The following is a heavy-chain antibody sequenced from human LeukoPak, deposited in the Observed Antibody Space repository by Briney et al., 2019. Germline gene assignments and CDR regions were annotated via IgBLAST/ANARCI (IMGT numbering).Heavy chain of an antibody. J-gene: IGHJ4*02. CDR1: GGSFSGYY. D-gene: IGHD3-10*01. CDR3: ARRPVLLWFGRRPYYFDY. V-gene: IGHV4-34*01. CDR2: INHSGST. Sequence: SETLSLTCAVYGGSFSGYYWSWIRQPPGKGLEWIGEINHSGSTNYNPSLKSRVTISVDTSKNQFSLKLSSVTAADTAVYYCARRPVLLWFGRRPYYFDYWGQGTLVTVSS.